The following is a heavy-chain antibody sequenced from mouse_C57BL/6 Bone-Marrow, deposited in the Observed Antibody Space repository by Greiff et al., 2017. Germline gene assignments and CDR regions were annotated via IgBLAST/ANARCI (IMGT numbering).Heavy chain of an antibody. Sequence: QVQLQQPGTELVKPGASVKLSCKASGYTFTSYWMHWVKQRPGQGLEWIGNINPSNGGTNYNEKFKSQATLTVDKSASTAYMQLSSLTSEDAAVYYCARSHYYGGDLDYWGQGTTLTVSS. CDR1: GYTFTSYW. CDR2: INPSNGGT. CDR3: ARSHYYGGDLDY. J-gene: IGHJ2*01. D-gene: IGHD1-2*01. V-gene: IGHV1-53*01.